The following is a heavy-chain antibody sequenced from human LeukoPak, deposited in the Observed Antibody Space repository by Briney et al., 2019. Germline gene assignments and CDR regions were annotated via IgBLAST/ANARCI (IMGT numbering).Heavy chain of an antibody. CDR3: ARSPDYYDSSGYYYALNWFDP. CDR2: INPNSGGT. V-gene: IGHV1-2*02. J-gene: IGHJ5*02. Sequence: GASVKVSCKASGYTFTGYYMHWVRQAPGQGLEWMGWINPNSGGTNYAQKFQGRVTMTRDTSISTAYMELSRLRSDDTAVYYCARSPDYYDSSGYYYALNWFDPLGPGNPGHRLL. D-gene: IGHD3-22*01. CDR1: GYTFTGYY.